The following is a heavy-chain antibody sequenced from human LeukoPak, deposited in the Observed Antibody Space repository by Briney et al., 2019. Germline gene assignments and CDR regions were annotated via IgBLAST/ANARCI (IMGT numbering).Heavy chain of an antibody. V-gene: IGHV1-8*01. D-gene: IGHD1-26*01. CDR2: MNPNSGNT. CDR1: GYTFTSYD. CDR3: ARGVPAWEPLLDY. J-gene: IGHJ4*02. Sequence: GASVKVSCKASGYTFTSYDINWVRQATGQGLEWLGWMNPNSGNTGYAQKFQGRVTMTRNTSISTAYMELSSLRSEDTAVYYCARGVPAWEPLLDYWGQGTLVTVSS.